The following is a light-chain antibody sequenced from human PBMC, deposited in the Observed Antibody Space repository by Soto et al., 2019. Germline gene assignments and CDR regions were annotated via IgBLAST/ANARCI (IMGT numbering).Light chain of an antibody. CDR1: SSNIGSNT. V-gene: IGLV1-44*01. Sequence: QSVLTQPPSASGTPGQRVTISCSGSSSNIGSNTVNWYQQFPGTAPKLLIYSNNQRPSGVPDRFSGSKSGTSASLAISGLQSDDEADYYCTAWDDSLNGPVVFGGGTKLTVL. CDR2: SNN. J-gene: IGLJ2*01. CDR3: TAWDDSLNGPVV.